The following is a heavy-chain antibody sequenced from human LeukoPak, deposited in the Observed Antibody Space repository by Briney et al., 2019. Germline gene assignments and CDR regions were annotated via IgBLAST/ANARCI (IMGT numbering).Heavy chain of an antibody. D-gene: IGHD3-22*01. CDR1: GFTFSSYG. Sequence: GGSLRLSCAASGFTFSSYGMSWVRQAPGKGLEWVSAISGSGGSTYYADSVKGRFTISRDNAKNSLYLQMNSLRAEDTAVYYCARVGDRAPSFQHWGQGTLVTVSS. V-gene: IGHV3-23*01. CDR2: ISGSGGST. CDR3: ARVGDRAPSFQH. J-gene: IGHJ1*01.